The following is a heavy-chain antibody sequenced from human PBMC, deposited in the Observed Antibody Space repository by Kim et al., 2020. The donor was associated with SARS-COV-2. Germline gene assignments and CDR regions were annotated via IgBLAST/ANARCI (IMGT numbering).Heavy chain of an antibody. CDR3: VRDSRGGVSFI. CDR2: IRQDGSEI. J-gene: IGHJ3*02. CDR1: GFTFSSFW. D-gene: IGHD2-15*01. Sequence: GGSLRLSCTSAGFTFSSFWMSWVRQSPGKGLEWVANIRQDGSEIKYVDSVRGRFTASRDNAKNSLYLNMNSLRVEDTALYYCVRDSRGGVSFIWGQGTTVSVSS. V-gene: IGHV3-7*01.